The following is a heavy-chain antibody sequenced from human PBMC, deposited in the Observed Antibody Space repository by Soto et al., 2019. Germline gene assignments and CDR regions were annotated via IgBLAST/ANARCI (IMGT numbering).Heavy chain of an antibody. J-gene: IGHJ3*02. D-gene: IGHD3-3*01. Sequence: GGSLRLSCAASGFTFSSYSMNWVRQAPGKGLEWVSSISSSSSYIYYADSVKGRFTISRDNAKNSLYLQMNSLIAEDTAVYYCARDGEVELAFDIWGQGTMVT. CDR1: GFTFSSYS. CDR2: ISSSSSYI. CDR3: ARDGEVELAFDI. V-gene: IGHV3-21*01.